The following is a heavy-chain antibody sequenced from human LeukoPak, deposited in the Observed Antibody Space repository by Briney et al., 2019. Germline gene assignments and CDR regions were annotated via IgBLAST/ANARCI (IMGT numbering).Heavy chain of an antibody. V-gene: IGHV3-21*01. CDR3: ARDVEQLLSYRFDP. CDR1: GFTFSSYS. D-gene: IGHD3-16*02. Sequence: GGSLRLSCAASGFTFSSYSMNWVRQAPGKGLEWVSSISSSSSYIYYADSVKGRFTISRDNAKNSLYLQMNSLRAEDTAVYYCARDVEQLLSYRFDPWGQGTLVTVSS. CDR2: ISSSSSYI. J-gene: IGHJ5*02.